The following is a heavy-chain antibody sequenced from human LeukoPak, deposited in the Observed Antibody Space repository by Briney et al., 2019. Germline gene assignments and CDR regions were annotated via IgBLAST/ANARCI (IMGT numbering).Heavy chain of an antibody. Sequence: SETPSLTCTVSGGSISTSNYYWGWIRQPPGKGLEWIGEINHGGSTNYNPSLKSRVTISVDTSKNQFSLKLSSVTAADTAVYYCARRRKITMVRGVIITAFDYWGQGTLVTVSS. CDR1: GGSISTSNYY. V-gene: IGHV4-39*07. CDR3: ARRRKITMVRGVIITAFDY. CDR2: INHGGST. D-gene: IGHD3-10*01. J-gene: IGHJ4*02.